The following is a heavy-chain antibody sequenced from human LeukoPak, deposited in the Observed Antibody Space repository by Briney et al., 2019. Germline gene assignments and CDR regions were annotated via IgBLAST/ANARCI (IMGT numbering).Heavy chain of an antibody. D-gene: IGHD1-1*01. Sequence: QPGGSLRLSCAASGFTFSRFPMHWVRQAPGKGLEYVSAISSDGGATYYANSVKGRFTISRDNSKNTLYLQMGSLRAEDMAVYYFAREVAYNDYWGQGTMVSVSS. CDR1: GFTFSRFP. V-gene: IGHV3-64*01. CDR2: ISSDGGAT. CDR3: AREVAYNDY. J-gene: IGHJ4*02.